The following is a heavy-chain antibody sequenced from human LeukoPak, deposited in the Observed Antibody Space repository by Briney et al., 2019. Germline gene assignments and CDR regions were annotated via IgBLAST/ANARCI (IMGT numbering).Heavy chain of an antibody. CDR3: ARLPMAVTPHVDY. Sequence: SETLSLTCTVSGXSITSYYRSWIRQSPGKGREWIGFMYYSGTTNYNPSLKSRVTISLGMSKNQFSPKLSSVTAADTAVYYCARLPMAVTPHVDYWGQGTLVTVSS. V-gene: IGHV4-59*01. CDR1: GXSITSYY. D-gene: IGHD2-21*02. CDR2: MYYSGTT. J-gene: IGHJ4*02.